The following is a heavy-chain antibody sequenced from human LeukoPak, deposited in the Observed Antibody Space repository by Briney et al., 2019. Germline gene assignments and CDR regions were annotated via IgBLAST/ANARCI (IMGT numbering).Heavy chain of an antibody. V-gene: IGHV3-7*01. CDR1: GFTFGNYW. CDR2: MQEAGSEK. D-gene: IGHD2-15*01. J-gene: IGHJ4*02. Sequence: GGSLRLSCAASGFTFGNYWMNWVCQAPGKGLQWVAYMQEAGSEKYYVDSVKGRFTISRDNAKNSLYLQMNSLRAEDTAVYYCARGRKDCSAGNCYSDYWGQGTLVTVSS. CDR3: ARGRKDCSAGNCYSDY.